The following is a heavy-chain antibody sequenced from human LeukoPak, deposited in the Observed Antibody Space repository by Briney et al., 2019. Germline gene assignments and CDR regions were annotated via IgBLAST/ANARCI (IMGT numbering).Heavy chain of an antibody. V-gene: IGHV4-39*02. CDR1: GGPITSSSYQ. J-gene: IGHJ4*02. D-gene: IGHD2-21*01. Sequence: PSETLSLTCSVSGGPITSSSYQGGWIRQSPERGLEWVGSMYYRGTTYENPSLKSRLTLSIDTSNNQFSLKLTSVTAADTAVYYCAREYSRSVVAGSRPDLWGQGLLVTVSS. CDR2: MYYRGTT. CDR3: AREYSRSVVAGSRPDL.